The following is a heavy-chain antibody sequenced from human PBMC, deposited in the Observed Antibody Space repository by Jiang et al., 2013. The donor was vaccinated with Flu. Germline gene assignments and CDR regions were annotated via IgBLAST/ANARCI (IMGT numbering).Heavy chain of an antibody. Sequence: VLLKPSETLSLTCAVYGGSFSGYYWSWIRQPPGKGLEWIGEINHSGSTNYNPSLKSRVTISVDTSKNQFSLKLSSVTAADTAVYYCARRRGSYYYYYGMDVWGQGTTVTVSS. CDR1: GGSFSGYY. CDR3: ARRRGSYYYYYGMDV. D-gene: IGHD3-10*01. CDR2: INHSGST. V-gene: IGHV4-34*01. J-gene: IGHJ6*02.